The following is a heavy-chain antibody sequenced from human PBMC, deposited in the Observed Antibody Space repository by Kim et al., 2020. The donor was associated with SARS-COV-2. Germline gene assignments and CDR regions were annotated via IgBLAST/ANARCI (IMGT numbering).Heavy chain of an antibody. D-gene: IGHD3-22*01. V-gene: IGHV4-31*02. Sequence: PSPKVRVTLSVDTSKNQFSLKLSSVTAADTAVYYCARARITMIVVVKYFDYWGQGTLVTVSS. J-gene: IGHJ4*02. CDR3: ARARITMIVVVKYFDY.